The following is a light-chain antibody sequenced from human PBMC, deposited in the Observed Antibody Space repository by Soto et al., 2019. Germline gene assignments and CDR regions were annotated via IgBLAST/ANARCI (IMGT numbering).Light chain of an antibody. Sequence: VMTQAPATLSVSPGERATLSCRASQTINNNVAWYQLKDGQVPRLVIYGASTRATDIPARFSGSGSGTDFTLTISRLEPEDFAVYYCQQYDRSSLSFGGGTKVDI. J-gene: IGKJ4*01. CDR1: QTINNN. V-gene: IGKV3-15*01. CDR3: QQYDRSSLS. CDR2: GAS.